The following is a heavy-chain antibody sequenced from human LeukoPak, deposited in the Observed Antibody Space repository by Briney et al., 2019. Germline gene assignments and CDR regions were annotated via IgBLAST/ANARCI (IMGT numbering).Heavy chain of an antibody. CDR3: ARDQGSYGSGSYPFGDYYYMDV. Sequence: GGSLRLSCAASGFTFDDYGMSWVRQAPGKGLEWVSGINWNGGSTGYADSVKGRFTISRDNAKNSLYLQMNTLRAEDTAVYYCARDQGSYGSGSYPFGDYYYMDVWGKGTTVTVSS. CDR1: GFTFDDYG. J-gene: IGHJ6*03. V-gene: IGHV3-20*04. D-gene: IGHD3-10*01. CDR2: INWNGGST.